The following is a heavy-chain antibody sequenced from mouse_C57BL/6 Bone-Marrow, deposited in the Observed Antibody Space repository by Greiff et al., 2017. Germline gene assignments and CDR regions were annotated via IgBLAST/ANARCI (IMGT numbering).Heavy chain of an antibody. CDR1: GYTFTSYW. CDR2: IDPSDSYT. Sequence: QVQLQQPGAELVRPGTSVKLSCKASGYTFTSYWMHWVKQRPGQGLEWIGVIDPSDSYTNYNQKFKGKATLTVDTSSSTAYMQLSSLTSEDSAVYYCANEYGIDYWGQGTTLTGSS. D-gene: IGHD1-1*01. CDR3: ANEYGIDY. V-gene: IGHV1-59*01. J-gene: IGHJ2*01.